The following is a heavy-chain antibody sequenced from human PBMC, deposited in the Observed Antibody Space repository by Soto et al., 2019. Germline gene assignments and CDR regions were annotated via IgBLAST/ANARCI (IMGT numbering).Heavy chain of an antibody. V-gene: IGHV2-5*02. CDR2: IYWDDDK. Sequence: EFLPTLVNPTQTLTLSCTFSGFPLSTRGVGVGWIRQPPGKALEWLALIYWDDDKRYSPSLKSRLTITKDTSKNQVVLTMTNMEPVDTATYYCAHIEYPGFSDYWGQGTLVTVSS. CDR1: GFPLSTRGVG. J-gene: IGHJ4*02. CDR3: AHIEYPGFSDY.